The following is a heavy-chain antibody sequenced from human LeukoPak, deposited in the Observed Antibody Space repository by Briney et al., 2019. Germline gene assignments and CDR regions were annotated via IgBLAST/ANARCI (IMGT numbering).Heavy chain of an antibody. Sequence: SETLSLTCTVSGYSISSGYYWGWIRQPPGKGLEWIGSIYHSGSTYYNPSLKSRVTISVDTSKNQFSLKLSSVTAADTAVYYCARPLYYYDSSGYHRGGNAFDIWGQGTMVTVSS. CDR3: ARPLYYYDSSGYHRGGNAFDI. J-gene: IGHJ3*02. D-gene: IGHD3-22*01. V-gene: IGHV4-38-2*02. CDR1: GYSISSGYY. CDR2: IYHSGST.